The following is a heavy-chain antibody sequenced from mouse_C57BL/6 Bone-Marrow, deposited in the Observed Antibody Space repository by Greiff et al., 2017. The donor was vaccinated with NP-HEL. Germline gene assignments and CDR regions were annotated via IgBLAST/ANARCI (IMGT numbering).Heavy chain of an antibody. J-gene: IGHJ2*01. CDR3: ARSAYYSNSFDY. V-gene: IGHV1-18*01. D-gene: IGHD2-5*01. CDR2: INPNNGGT. Sequence: VQLQQPGPELVKPGASVKIPCKASGYTFTDYNMDWVKQSHGKSLEWIGDINPNNGGTIYNQKFKGKATLTVDKSSSTAYMELRSLTSEDTAVYYCARSAYYSNSFDYWGQGTTLTVSS. CDR1: GYTFTDYN.